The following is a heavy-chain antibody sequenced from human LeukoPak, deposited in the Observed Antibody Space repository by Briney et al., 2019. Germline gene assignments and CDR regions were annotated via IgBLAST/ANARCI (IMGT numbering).Heavy chain of an antibody. CDR3: AREPLYCSSTSCFHDAFDI. J-gene: IGHJ3*02. CDR1: GGSISSSSYY. Sequence: PSETLSLTCTVSGGSISSSSYYWGWIRQPPGKGLEWIGSIYYSGSTYYNPSLKSRVTMSVDTSKNQFSLKLSSVTAADTAVYYCAREPLYCSSTSCFHDAFDIWGQGTMVTVSS. CDR2: IYYSGST. D-gene: IGHD2-2*01. V-gene: IGHV4-39*07.